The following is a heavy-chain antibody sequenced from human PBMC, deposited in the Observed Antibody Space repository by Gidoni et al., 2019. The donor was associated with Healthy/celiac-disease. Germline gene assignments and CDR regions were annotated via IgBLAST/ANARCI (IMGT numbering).Heavy chain of an antibody. J-gene: IGHJ4*02. CDR2: TRNKANSYTT. CDR1: GFTFSDHY. Sequence: EVQLVESGGGLVQPGGSLRLSCAASGFTFSDHYMDWVRQAPGKGLEWVGRTRNKANSYTTEYAASVKGRFTISRDDSKNSLYLQMNSLKTEDTAVYYCARVQSSSSGYYFDYWGQGTLVTVSS. V-gene: IGHV3-72*01. CDR3: ARVQSSSSGYYFDY. D-gene: IGHD6-6*01.